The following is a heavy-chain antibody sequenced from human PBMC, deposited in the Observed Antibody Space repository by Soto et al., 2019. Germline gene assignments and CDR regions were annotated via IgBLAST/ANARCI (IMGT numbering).Heavy chain of an antibody. J-gene: IGHJ6*02. D-gene: IGHD6-13*01. V-gene: IGHV4-34*01. CDR3: ARGAARRGYSSSWPQNYYYGMDV. CDR1: GGSFSGYY. Sequence: SETLSLTCAVYGGSFSGYYWSWIRQPPGKGLEWIGEINHSGSTNYNPSLKSRVTISVDTSKNQFSLKLSSVTAADTAVYYCARGAARRGYSSSWPQNYYYGMDVWGQGTTVTVSS. CDR2: INHSGST.